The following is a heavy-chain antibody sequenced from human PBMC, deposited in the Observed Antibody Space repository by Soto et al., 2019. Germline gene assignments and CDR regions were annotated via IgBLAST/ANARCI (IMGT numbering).Heavy chain of an antibody. CDR1: GFTVSSYG. V-gene: IGHV3-33*01. J-gene: IGHJ5*02. Sequence: QVQLVESGGGVVQPGRSLRLSCAASGFTVSSYGMHWVRQAPGKGLERVAVIWNDGSNKYYADSVKDRFTISRDNFKNHRYLQINSLRADVTTGYSCARVLSEYWSGGSCYWLDTWGQGPLVTVSS. D-gene: IGHD2-15*01. CDR3: ARVLSEYWSGGSCYWLDT. CDR2: IWNDGSNK.